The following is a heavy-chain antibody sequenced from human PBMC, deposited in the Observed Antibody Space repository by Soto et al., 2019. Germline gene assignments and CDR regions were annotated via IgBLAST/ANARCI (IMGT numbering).Heavy chain of an antibody. Sequence: SETLSLTCTVTGGTISGYYWTWIRQSAGGGLEWIGRIYSSGSTNYNPSLKSRVTISLDTSMNHFSPRLSSVTAADTAVYYCARGQRFSDWFDPWGQGTLVTVSS. CDR3: ARGQRFSDWFDP. CDR2: IYSSGST. CDR1: GGTISGYY. V-gene: IGHV4-4*07. J-gene: IGHJ5*02. D-gene: IGHD3-3*01.